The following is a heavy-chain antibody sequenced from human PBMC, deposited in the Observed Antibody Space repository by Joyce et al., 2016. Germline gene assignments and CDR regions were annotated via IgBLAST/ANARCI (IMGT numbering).Heavy chain of an antibody. V-gene: IGHV3-72*01. CDR1: GSTLTDHY. D-gene: IGHD2-8*01. Sequence: EMQLVESGGGLVQPGGSLRLSCAASGSTLTDHYVDWVRQAPGKGLEWIGRSRDKASRYTTEYAASVKGRFTISRDDSDNSVYLQMNSLKIEDTAVYYCSRGDPSTTNRFDPWGQGTLVFVSS. J-gene: IGHJ5*02. CDR3: SRGDPSTTNRFDP. CDR2: SRDKASRYTT.